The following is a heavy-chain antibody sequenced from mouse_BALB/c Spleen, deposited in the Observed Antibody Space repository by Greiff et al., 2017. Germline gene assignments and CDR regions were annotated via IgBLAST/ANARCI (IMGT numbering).Heavy chain of an antibody. V-gene: IGHV3-8*02. D-gene: IGHD1-1*01. CDR1: GDSITSGY. J-gene: IGHJ3*01. Sequence: DVKLQESGPSLVKPSQTLSLTCSVTGDSITSGYWNWIRKFPGNKLEYMGYISYSGSTYYNPSLKSRISITRDTSKNQYYLQLNSVTTEDTATYYCASVYYGSSYEFAYWGQGTLVTVSA. CDR3: ASVYYGSSYEFAY. CDR2: ISYSGST.